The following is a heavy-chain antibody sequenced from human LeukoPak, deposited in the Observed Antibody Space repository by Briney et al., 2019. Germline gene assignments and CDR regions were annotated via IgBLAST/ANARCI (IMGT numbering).Heavy chain of an antibody. CDR1: GVSISSSNW. CDR2: IYHSGST. CDR3: ARDCSSTSCYNYYYGMDV. D-gene: IGHD2-2*02. J-gene: IGHJ6*04. Sequence: PSGTLSLTCAVSGVSISSSNWWSRVRQPPGQGLAWIGEIYHSGSTNYNPSLKSRVTISVDKSKNQFSLKLSSVTAADTAVYYCARDCSSTSCYNYYYGMDVWGKGTTVTVSS. V-gene: IGHV4-4*02.